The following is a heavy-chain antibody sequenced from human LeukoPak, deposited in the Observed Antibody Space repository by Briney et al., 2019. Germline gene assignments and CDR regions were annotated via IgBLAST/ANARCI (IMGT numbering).Heavy chain of an antibody. CDR2: IWYDGSNK. D-gene: IGHD2-21*02. J-gene: IGHJ4*02. V-gene: IGHV3-33*06. CDR1: GFPFSGYW. CDR3: AKESVTELDY. Sequence: GGSLRLSCVASGFPFSGYWMDWVRQAPGKGLEWVAVIWYDGSNKYYADSVKGRFTISRDNSKNTLYLQMNSLRAEDTAVYYCAKESVTELDYWGQGTLVTVSS.